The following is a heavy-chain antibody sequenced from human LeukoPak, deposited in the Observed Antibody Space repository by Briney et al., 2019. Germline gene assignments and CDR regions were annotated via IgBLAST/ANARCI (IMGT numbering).Heavy chain of an antibody. Sequence: GASVKVSCKASGYAFTSYGISWVRQAPGQGLEWMGWISAYNGNTNYAQKLQGRVTMTTDTSTSTAYMELRSLRSDDTAVYYCAWENRDGYNKDYWGQGTLVTVSS. D-gene: IGHD5-24*01. J-gene: IGHJ4*02. CDR2: ISAYNGNT. CDR3: AWENRDGYNKDY. CDR1: GYAFTSYG. V-gene: IGHV1-18*01.